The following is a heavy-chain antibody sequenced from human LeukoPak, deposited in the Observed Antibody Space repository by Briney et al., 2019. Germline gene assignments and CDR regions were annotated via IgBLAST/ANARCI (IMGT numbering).Heavy chain of an antibody. Sequence: GESLKISCKGSGYSFTNNWIGWVRQMPGKGLEWMEITYPGDSNTRYSPSFQDQVTISADKSISSAYLQWSSLKASDTAMYYCVRSPACSSGTCYPNWFDPWGQGTLVTVSS. CDR3: VRSPACSSGTCYPNWFDP. J-gene: IGHJ5*02. CDR2: TYPGDSNT. V-gene: IGHV5-51*01. D-gene: IGHD2-15*01. CDR1: GYSFTNNW.